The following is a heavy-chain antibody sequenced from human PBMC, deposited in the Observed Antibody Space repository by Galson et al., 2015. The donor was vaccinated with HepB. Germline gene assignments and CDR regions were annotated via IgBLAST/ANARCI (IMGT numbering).Heavy chain of an antibody. CDR2: IIPIFGTA. Sequence: SVKVSCKASGGTFSSYAISWVRQAPGQGLEWMGGIIPIFGTANYAQKFQGRVTITADESTSTAYMELSSLRSEDTAVYYCAKYSSSWYYFDYRGQGTLVTVSS. CDR1: GGTFSSYA. J-gene: IGHJ4*02. CDR3: AKYSSSWYYFDY. V-gene: IGHV1-69*13. D-gene: IGHD6-13*01.